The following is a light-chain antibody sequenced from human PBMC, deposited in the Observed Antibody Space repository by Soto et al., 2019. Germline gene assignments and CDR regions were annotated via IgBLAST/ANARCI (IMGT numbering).Light chain of an antibody. V-gene: IGKV1-5*03. Sequence: DIQMTQSPSTLSASVGHRVTITCRASQSISTWLAWYQQEPGKAPKLLIHKASSLQSGVPSRFSGSGSGTDLTLTISSLHPDDFATYYCLQYNSYSPTFGQGTRVEIK. CDR2: KAS. CDR3: LQYNSYSPT. J-gene: IGKJ1*01. CDR1: QSISTW.